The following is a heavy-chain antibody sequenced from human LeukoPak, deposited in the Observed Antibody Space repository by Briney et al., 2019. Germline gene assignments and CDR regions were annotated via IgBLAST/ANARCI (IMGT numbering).Heavy chain of an antibody. CDR3: AKVAIGVAYYYYYMDV. CDR1: GFIFSRYT. J-gene: IGHJ6*03. Sequence: GGSLRLSCAASGFIFSRYTLHWVRQAPGKGLEWVAFIRYDGSNKYYADSVKGRFTISRDNSKNTLYLQMNSLRAEDTAVYYCAKVAIGVAYYYYYMDVWGKGTTVTVSS. D-gene: IGHD1-26*01. V-gene: IGHV3-30*02. CDR2: IRYDGSNK.